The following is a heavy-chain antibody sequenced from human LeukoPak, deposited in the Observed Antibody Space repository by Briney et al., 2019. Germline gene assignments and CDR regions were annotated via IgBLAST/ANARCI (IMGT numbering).Heavy chain of an antibody. Sequence: PGGSLRLSCAASGFTFSSYGMHWVRQAPGKGLEWVAFIRYDGSNKYYADSVKGRFTISRDNSKNTLYLQMNSLRAEDTAVYYCAKDAPAVLDILTGGGDDYWGQGTLVTVSS. J-gene: IGHJ4*02. CDR2: IRYDGSNK. CDR1: GFTFSSYG. CDR3: AKDAPAVLDILTGGGDDY. V-gene: IGHV3-30*02. D-gene: IGHD3-9*01.